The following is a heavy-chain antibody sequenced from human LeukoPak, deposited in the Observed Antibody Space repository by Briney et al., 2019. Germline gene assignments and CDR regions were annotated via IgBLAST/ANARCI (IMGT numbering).Heavy chain of an antibody. J-gene: IGHJ3*02. Sequence: PRGSLRLSCAASGFTFSSYGMHWVRQAPGKGLEWVAFIRYDGSNKYYADSVKGRFTISRDNSKNTLYLQMNSLRAEDTAVYYCAKAPGVPAASDAFDIWGQGTMVTVSS. D-gene: IGHD2-2*01. V-gene: IGHV3-30*02. CDR2: IRYDGSNK. CDR1: GFTFSSYG. CDR3: AKAPGVPAASDAFDI.